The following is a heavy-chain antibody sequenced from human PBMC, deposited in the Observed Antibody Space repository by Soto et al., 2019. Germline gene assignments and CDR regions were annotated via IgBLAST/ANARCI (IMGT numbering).Heavy chain of an antibody. V-gene: IGHV4-59*12. CDR2: IYYSGNT. J-gene: IGHJ4*02. CDR3: ARGQFNILTGYYIDF. CDR1: GGSISSYR. D-gene: IGHD3-9*01. Sequence: SETLSLTCTVSGGSISSYRWSWIRQPPGEGLERIGSIYYSGNTNYNPSLKSRVTISADTSKNEFSLRLRSVTTADTAVYYYARGQFNILTGYYIDFWGQGTLVTVSS.